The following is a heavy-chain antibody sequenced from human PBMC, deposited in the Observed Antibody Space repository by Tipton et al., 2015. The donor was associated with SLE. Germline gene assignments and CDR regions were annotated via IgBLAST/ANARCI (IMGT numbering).Heavy chain of an antibody. D-gene: IGHD1-26*01. J-gene: IGHJ4*02. CDR1: GGSISSYY. V-gene: IGHV4-59*12. CDR2: IYCSGST. Sequence: TLSLTCTVSGGSISSYYWSWIRQPPGKGLEWIGYIYCSGSTNYNPSLKSRATISVDTSKNQFPLKLSSVTAADTAVYYCAGMSYPREGYFDYWGQGTLVTVSS. CDR3: AGMSYPREGYFDY.